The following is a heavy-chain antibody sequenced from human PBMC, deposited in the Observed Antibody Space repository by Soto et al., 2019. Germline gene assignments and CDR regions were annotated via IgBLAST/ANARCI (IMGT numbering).Heavy chain of an antibody. J-gene: IGHJ4*02. CDR2: IYYSGST. CDR3: ARTAYSETLYAASADFES. Sequence: SETLSLTCTVSGGSISNDNYYWSWIRQSPGKGLEWIAYIYYSGSTYYNPSLKSRLTISVDPSKNQFSLKLSSVTAADTAVYYCARTAYSETLYAASADFESWGQGTLVTVSS. D-gene: IGHD2-15*01. CDR1: GGSISNDNYY. V-gene: IGHV4-30-4*01.